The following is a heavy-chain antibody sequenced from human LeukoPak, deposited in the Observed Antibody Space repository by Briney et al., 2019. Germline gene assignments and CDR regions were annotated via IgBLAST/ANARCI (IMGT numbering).Heavy chain of an antibody. CDR2: IYYSGGT. Sequence: KSSETLFLTCTVSGGPISSYYWSWIRQPPGKGLEWIGYIYYSGGTNYNPSLKSRVTISVDTSKNQFSLKLSSVTAADTAVYYCARVRGSIVGAFDYWGQGTLVTVSS. D-gene: IGHD1-26*01. V-gene: IGHV4-59*01. CDR1: GGPISSYY. CDR3: ARVRGSIVGAFDY. J-gene: IGHJ4*02.